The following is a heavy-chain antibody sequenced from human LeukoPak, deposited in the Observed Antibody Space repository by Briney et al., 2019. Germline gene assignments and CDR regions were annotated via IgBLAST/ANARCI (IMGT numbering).Heavy chain of an antibody. D-gene: IGHD2-21*01. CDR1: GFTFSSYA. V-gene: IGHV3-23*01. CDR2: ISGSGGST. J-gene: IGHJ3*01. Sequence: PGGSLRLSCAASGFTFSSYAMSWVRQAPGKGLEWVSAISGSGGSTYYADSVKGRFTISRDNSKNTLYLQMNSLRAGDTAVYYCAKGKVNHDGALDAWGQGTLVTVSS. CDR3: AKGKVNHDGALDA.